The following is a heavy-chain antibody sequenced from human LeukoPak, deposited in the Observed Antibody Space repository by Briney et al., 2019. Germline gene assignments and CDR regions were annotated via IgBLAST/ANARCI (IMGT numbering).Heavy chain of an antibody. CDR2: INPNSGGT. Sequence: GASVKVSCKASGGTFSSYAISWVRQAPGQGFEWMGWINPNSGGTNYAQKFQGRVTMTRDTSISTAYMELSRLRSDDTAVYYCARNYYDSSSDAFDIWGQGTMVTVSS. CDR3: ARNYYDSSSDAFDI. J-gene: IGHJ3*02. CDR1: GGTFSSYA. V-gene: IGHV1-2*02. D-gene: IGHD3-22*01.